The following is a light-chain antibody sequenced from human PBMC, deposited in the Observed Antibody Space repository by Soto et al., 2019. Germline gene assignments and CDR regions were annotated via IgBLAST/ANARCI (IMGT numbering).Light chain of an antibody. J-gene: IGLJ1*01. CDR1: SSDVGAYNF. V-gene: IGLV2-14*03. CDR3: MSFTSSNTYV. CDR2: DVA. Sequence: QSALTQPASVSGSPGQSITISCTGTSSDVGAYNFVSWYQHYPDKAPKVVIYDVANRPSGVSDRFSASKSGNTASLTISGRQAEDEADYYCMSFTSSNTYVFGTGTELTVL.